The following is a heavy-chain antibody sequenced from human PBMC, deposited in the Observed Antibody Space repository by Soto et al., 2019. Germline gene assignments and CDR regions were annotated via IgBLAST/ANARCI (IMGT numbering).Heavy chain of an antibody. Sequence: ASVKVSCKASGGTFSNHAISWVRQAPGQGLEWMGGIVPLFGTANYAQKFQGRITIIADSSTSTAYMELRNLRSDDTAVYYCARDRAYCGGDCYYYYYYGMDVWGQGTTVTVSS. CDR1: GGTFSNHA. V-gene: IGHV1-69*06. J-gene: IGHJ6*02. CDR2: IVPLFGTA. CDR3: ARDRAYCGGDCYYYYYYGMDV. D-gene: IGHD2-21*02.